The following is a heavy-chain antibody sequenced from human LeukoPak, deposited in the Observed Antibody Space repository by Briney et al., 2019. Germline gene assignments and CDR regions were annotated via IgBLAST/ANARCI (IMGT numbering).Heavy chain of an antibody. D-gene: IGHD1-26*01. J-gene: IGHJ4*02. CDR2: IYYSGST. V-gene: IGHV4-30-4*08. CDR1: GGSISSGDYY. Sequence: SQALSLTCTVSGGSISSGDYYWSWIRQPPGKGLEWIGYIYYSGSTYYNPSLKSRVTTSVDTSKNQFSLKLSSVTAADTAVYYCARETWELLFDYWGQGTLVTVSS. CDR3: ARETWELLFDY.